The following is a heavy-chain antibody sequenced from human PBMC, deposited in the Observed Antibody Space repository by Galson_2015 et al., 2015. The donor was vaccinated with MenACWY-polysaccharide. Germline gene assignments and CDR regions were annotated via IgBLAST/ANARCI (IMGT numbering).Heavy chain of an antibody. V-gene: IGHV3-23*01. CDR2: IRSSGTNT. J-gene: IGHJ5*02. D-gene: IGHD3-3*01. CDR1: GFTFTRYA. Sequence: SLRLSCAASGFTFTRYAMSWVRQAPGTGLEWVSAIRSSGTNTYYVDSVKGRFTISRDNSKNTLYLQMNSLRAEDTAVYHCAKDSTDYWSVAGRFDHWGQGTLVTVSS. CDR3: AKDSTDYWSVAGRFDH.